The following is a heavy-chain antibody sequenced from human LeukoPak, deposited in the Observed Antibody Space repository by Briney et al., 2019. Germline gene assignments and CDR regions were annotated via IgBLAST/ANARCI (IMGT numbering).Heavy chain of an antibody. J-gene: IGHJ6*03. CDR1: GGTFSSYA. CDR3: ARVTGILTGPTPYYYYMDV. D-gene: IGHD3-9*01. CDR2: IIPIFGTA. V-gene: IGHV1-69*05. Sequence: SVKVSCKAPGGTFSSYAISWVRQAPGQGLEWMGGIIPIFGTANYAQKFQGRVTITTDESTSTAYMELSSLRSEDTAVYYCARVTGILTGPTPYYYYMDVWGKWTTVTVSS.